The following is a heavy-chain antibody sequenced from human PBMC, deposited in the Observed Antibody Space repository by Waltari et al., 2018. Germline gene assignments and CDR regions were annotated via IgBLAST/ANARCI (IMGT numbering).Heavy chain of an antibody. J-gene: IGHJ4*02. CDR3: ARVPSIAAAGIIDY. V-gene: IGHV4-34*01. D-gene: IGHD6-13*01. CDR2: INHSGST. Sequence: QVQLQQWGAGLLKPSETLSLTCAVYGGSFSGYYWSWIRQPPGKGLEWIGEINHSGSTNYDPSLKSRVTISVDTSKNQFSLKLSSVTAADTAVYYCARVPSIAAAGIIDYWGQGTLVTVSS. CDR1: GGSFSGYY.